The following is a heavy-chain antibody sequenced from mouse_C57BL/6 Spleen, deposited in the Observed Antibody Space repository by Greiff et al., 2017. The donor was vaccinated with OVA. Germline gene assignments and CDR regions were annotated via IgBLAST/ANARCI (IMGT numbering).Heavy chain of an antibody. D-gene: IGHD1-1*01. V-gene: IGHV7-3*01. J-gene: IGHJ1*03. CDR1: GFTFTDYY. CDR3: AKYYGSSPYWSFDV. Sequence: EVKLVESGGGLVQPGGSLSLSCAASGFTFTDYYMSWVRQPPGKALEWLGFIRNKANGYTTEYSASVKGRFTISRDNSQRLLYLQLNAPSAEDIATDYCAKYYGSSPYWSFDVWGKGTPVTVSA. CDR2: IRNKANGYTT.